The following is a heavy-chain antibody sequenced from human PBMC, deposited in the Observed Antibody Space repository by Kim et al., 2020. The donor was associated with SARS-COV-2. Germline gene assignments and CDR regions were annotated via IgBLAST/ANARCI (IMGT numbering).Heavy chain of an antibody. J-gene: IGHJ4*02. CDR2: SSTI. Sequence: SSTIYYADSVKGRFTIARDNAKNSLYLQMNSLRDEDTAVYYCARGGGDYWGQGTLVTVSS. CDR3: ARGGGDY. V-gene: IGHV3-48*02.